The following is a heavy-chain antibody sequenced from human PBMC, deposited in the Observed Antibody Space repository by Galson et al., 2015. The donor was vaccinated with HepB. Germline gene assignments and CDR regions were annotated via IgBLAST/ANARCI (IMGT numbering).Heavy chain of an antibody. D-gene: IGHD3-9*01. CDR1: GFTFSSYA. J-gene: IGHJ6*02. V-gene: IGHV3-30*04. CDR2: ISYDGSNK. CDR3: ARVPPHYDILTGYPLYYYYGMDV. Sequence: SLRLSCAASGFTFSSYAMHWVRQAPGKGLEWVAVISYDGSNKYYADSVKGRFTISRDNSKNTLYLQMNSLRAEDTAVYYCARVPPHYDILTGYPLYYYYGMDVWGQGTTVTVSS.